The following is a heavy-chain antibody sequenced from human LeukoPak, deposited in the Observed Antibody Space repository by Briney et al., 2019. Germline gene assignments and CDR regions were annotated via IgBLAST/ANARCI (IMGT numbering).Heavy chain of an antibody. D-gene: IGHD3-10*01. CDR1: GFTFSSYG. J-gene: IGHJ4*02. CDR3: AREGYYATIDY. CDR2: ISYDGSNK. Sequence: GGSPRLSCAASGFTFSSYGMHWVRQAPGKGLEWVAVISYDGSNKYYADSVKGRFTFSRDISKNTLYLYLQMNSLRAEDTAVYYCAREGYYATIDYWGQGTLVTVSS. V-gene: IGHV3-33*01.